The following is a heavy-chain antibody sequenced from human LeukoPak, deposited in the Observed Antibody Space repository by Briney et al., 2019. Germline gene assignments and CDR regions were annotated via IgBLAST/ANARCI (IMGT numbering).Heavy chain of an antibody. CDR3: AKDRGYCSSTSCSDDDY. CDR1: GFMFSSNW. V-gene: IGHV3-21*01. D-gene: IGHD2-2*01. Sequence: GGSLRLSCAASGFMFSSNWMSWVRQAPGKGLEWVSSISSSSSYIYYADSVKGRFTISRGNAKNSLYLQMNSLRAEDTAVYYCAKDRGYCSSTSCSDDDYWGQGTLVTVSS. CDR2: ISSSSSYI. J-gene: IGHJ4*02.